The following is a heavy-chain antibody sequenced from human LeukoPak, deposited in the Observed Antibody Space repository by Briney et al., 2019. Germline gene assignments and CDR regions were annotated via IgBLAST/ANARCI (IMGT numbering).Heavy chain of an antibody. CDR3: ASESGYYSHDY. CDR1: GGSISSYS. J-gene: IGHJ4*02. D-gene: IGHD3-3*01. V-gene: IGHV4-4*07. Sequence: PSETRSLTGTVPGGSISSYSWGGIRQPAEKGREWIGRMYTRGSTNYNPSLKSRVTMSVDTSTNQFSLTLSPVTAADTAVYYCASESGYYSHDYWGQGTLVTVPS. CDR2: MYTRGST.